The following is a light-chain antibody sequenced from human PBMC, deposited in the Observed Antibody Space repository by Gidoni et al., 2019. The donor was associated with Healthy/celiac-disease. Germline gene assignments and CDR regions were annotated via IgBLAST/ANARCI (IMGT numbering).Light chain of an antibody. CDR3: QSYDSSLSGSV. J-gene: IGLJ2*01. CDR1: SPNIGAGYD. Sequence: QSVLTQPPSVSGAPGQRVTISCTGSSPNIGAGYDVHWYQHLPGTAPKLLIYGFYNRPSGVPDRFSGSKSGTSASLAITGLQAEDEADYYCQSYDSSLSGSVFGGGTKLTVL. CDR2: GFY. V-gene: IGLV1-40*01.